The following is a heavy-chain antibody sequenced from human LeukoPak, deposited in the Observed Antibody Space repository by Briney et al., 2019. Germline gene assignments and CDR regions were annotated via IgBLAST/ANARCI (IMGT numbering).Heavy chain of an antibody. Sequence: SETLSLTCAVYGGSFSGYYWSWIRQPPGKGLEWIGEINHSGSTNYNPSLKSRVTISVDTSKNQFSLKLSSVTAADTAVYYCAREMATTPGDYWGQGTLVTVSS. CDR1: GGSFSGYY. J-gene: IGHJ4*02. V-gene: IGHV4-34*01. D-gene: IGHD5-24*01. CDR2: INHSGST. CDR3: AREMATTPGDY.